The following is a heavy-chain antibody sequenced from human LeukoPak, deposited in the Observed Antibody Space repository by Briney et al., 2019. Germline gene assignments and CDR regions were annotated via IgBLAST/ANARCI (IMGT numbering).Heavy chain of an antibody. J-gene: IGHJ5*02. V-gene: IGHV4-59*01. CDR1: GGFISSNY. CDR3: ARGGRLGFDP. CDR2: IYYSGST. Sequence: SETLSLTCTVSGGFISSNYWSWIRQPPGKGLEWIGYIYYSGSTNYNPSLKSRVTIPVDTSKNQFSLKLSSVTAADTAVYYCARGGRLGFDPWGQGTLVTVSS. D-gene: IGHD3-16*01.